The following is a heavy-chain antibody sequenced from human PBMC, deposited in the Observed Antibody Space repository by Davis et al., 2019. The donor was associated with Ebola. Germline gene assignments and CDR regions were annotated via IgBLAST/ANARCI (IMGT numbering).Heavy chain of an antibody. Sequence: ASVKVSCKASGYTFTSYYMHWVRQAPGQGLEWMGIINPSGGSTSYAQKFQGRVTMTRDTSTSTVYMELSSLRSEDTAVYYCARGRSRKQQLVKGAEAALLFDYWGQGTLVTVSS. D-gene: IGHD6-13*01. CDR2: INPSGGST. J-gene: IGHJ4*02. CDR3: ARGRSRKQQLVKGAEAALLFDY. V-gene: IGHV1-46*01. CDR1: GYTFTSYY.